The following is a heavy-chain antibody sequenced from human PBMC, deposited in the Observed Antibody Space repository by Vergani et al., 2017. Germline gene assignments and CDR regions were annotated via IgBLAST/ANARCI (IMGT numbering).Heavy chain of an antibody. CDR1: GYTFTSYD. V-gene: IGHV1-8*01. D-gene: IGHD1-26*01. CDR3: ARVKGVVGATAFDY. Sequence: QVQLVQSGAEVKKPGASVKVSCKASGYTFTSYDINWVRQATGQGTEGMGWMNPNSGNTGYAQKFQGRVTMTRNTSISTGYMELSRLRSAHTAVYYCARVKGVVGATAFDYWGQGTLVTVSS. J-gene: IGHJ4*02. CDR2: MNPNSGNT.